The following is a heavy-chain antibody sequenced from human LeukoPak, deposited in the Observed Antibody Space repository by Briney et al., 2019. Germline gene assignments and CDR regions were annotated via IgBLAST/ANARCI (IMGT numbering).Heavy chain of an antibody. CDR1: GFTFSSYA. CDR2: ISGSGGGT. V-gene: IGHV3-23*01. D-gene: IGHD1-20*01. CDR3: ARVITGMDY. J-gene: IGHJ4*02. Sequence: PGGSLRLSCAASGFTFSSYAMSWVRQAPGKGLEWVSGISGSGGGTYYADSVKGRFTISRDNSRNTLYLQMNSPRAEDTAVYYCARVITGMDYWGQGTLVTVSS.